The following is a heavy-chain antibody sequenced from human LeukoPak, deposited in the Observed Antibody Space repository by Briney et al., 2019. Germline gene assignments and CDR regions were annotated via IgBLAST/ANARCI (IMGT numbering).Heavy chain of an antibody. V-gene: IGHV1-2*06. CDR2: INPQTGGT. D-gene: IGHD5-18*01. Sequence: GASVKVSCKASGYTFTGHNIHWVRQAPGRGLEWMGRINPQTGGTSFAQKFQDRVTMTRDTSISTAYMDLNSLTSDDTAVYYCARTWMQVWIPDFDYWGQGTLVTVSS. J-gene: IGHJ4*02. CDR3: ARTWMQVWIPDFDY. CDR1: GYTFTGHN.